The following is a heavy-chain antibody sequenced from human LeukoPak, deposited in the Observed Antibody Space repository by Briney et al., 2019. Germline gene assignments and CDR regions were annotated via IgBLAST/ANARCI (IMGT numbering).Heavy chain of an antibody. V-gene: IGHV3-48*03. CDR1: GFTFSSYE. CDR3: AREGTAMVSFDY. CDR2: ISSSGGTI. Sequence: GGSLRLSCAASGFTFSSYEMNWVRQAPGKGLEWVSHISSSGGTIYYADSVKGRFTISRDNAKNSLYLQMNSRRAKDTAVYYCAREGTAMVSFDYWGQGTLVTVSS. D-gene: IGHD5-18*01. J-gene: IGHJ4*02.